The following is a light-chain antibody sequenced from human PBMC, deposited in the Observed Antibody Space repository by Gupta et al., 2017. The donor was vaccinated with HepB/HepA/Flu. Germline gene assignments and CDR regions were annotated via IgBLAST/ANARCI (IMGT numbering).Light chain of an antibody. J-gene: IGKJ4*01. CDR3: QRNDDSIPIN. V-gene: IGKV3-20*01. CDR2: GAS. CDR1: QSFTRGY. Sequence: EIVLTQSPGTLSLSPGERATLSCRASQSFTRGYLGWYQHKPGQAPRLLIYGASSRDTGIPDRFSGSECGTDFTLTISRREPEDFAVYYCQRNDDSIPINFGRGTKVEMK.